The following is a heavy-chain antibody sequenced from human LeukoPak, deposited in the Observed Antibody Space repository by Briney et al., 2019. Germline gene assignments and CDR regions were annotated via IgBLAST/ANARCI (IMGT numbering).Heavy chain of an antibody. Sequence: PGGSLRLSCAASGFTFSSYSMNWVRQAPGKGLEWVSSISSSSSYIYYADSVKGRFTISRDNAKNSLYLQMNSLRAEDTAVYYCARNVGAVATAFDIWAKGQWSPSPQ. J-gene: IGHJ3*02. CDR1: GFTFSSYS. CDR2: ISSSSSYI. D-gene: IGHD6-19*01. CDR3: ARNVGAVATAFDI. V-gene: IGHV3-21*01.